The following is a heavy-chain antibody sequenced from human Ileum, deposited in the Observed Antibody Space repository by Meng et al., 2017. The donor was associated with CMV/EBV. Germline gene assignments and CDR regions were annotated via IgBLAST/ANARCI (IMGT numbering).Heavy chain of an antibody. J-gene: IGHJ5*02. D-gene: IGHD5-24*01. V-gene: IGHV4-34*01. CDR2: IHPSGST. CDR3: SRGADAYKSGRS. Sequence: QGKLKGLGAGLLKPSETLSLTGGVYGGSLSNYYWSGIRQSPGKGLEWIGEIHPSGSTYYNPSLNSRVTMSVDTSKNQFSLNLRSVTAADTAVYYCSRGADAYKSGRSWGQGTLVTVSS. CDR1: GGSLSNYY.